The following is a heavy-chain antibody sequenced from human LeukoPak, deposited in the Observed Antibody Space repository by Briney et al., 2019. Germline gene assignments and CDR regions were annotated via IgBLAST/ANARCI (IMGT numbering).Heavy chain of an antibody. CDR2: ISSSSSYI. J-gene: IGHJ4*02. V-gene: IGHV3-21*01. Sequence: GGSLRLSCAASGFTFNSYSMNWVRQAPGKGLEWVSSISSSSSYIYYADSMKGRFTISRDNAKNSLYLQMNSLRAEDTAVYYCARGLSLVDTAMVDYWGQGTLVTVSS. D-gene: IGHD5-18*01. CDR3: ARGLSLVDTAMVDY. CDR1: GFTFNSYS.